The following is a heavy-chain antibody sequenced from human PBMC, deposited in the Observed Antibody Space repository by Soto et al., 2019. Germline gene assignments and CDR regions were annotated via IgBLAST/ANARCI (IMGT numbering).Heavy chain of an antibody. CDR2: ISYDGSNK. CDR3: AKDLHYYGSGDLPDYSDYYYYGMDV. CDR1: GFTFISYG. Sequence: PGCSLTLSCAASGFTFISYGMHWVRQAPGKALEWVADISYDGSNKYYADSVKGRFTISRDNSKNTLYLQMNSLRAEDTAVYYCAKDLHYYGSGDLPDYSDYYYYGMDVWGQGTTVTVSS. V-gene: IGHV3-30*18. J-gene: IGHJ6*02. D-gene: IGHD3-10*01.